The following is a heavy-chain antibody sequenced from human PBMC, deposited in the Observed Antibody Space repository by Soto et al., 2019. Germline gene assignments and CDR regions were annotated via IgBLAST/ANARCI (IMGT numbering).Heavy chain of an antibody. CDR2: VFHTGGT. Sequence: QVQLQESGPGLVKPSETLSLTCTVSSDSIAGENWWSWVRQPPGLGLEWIVEVFHTGGTNYNPSLKSRFTMEVDKAKKQFSLNLISATAANTAVYYSARVFSSVSGWMYYFDFWGQGTLVSVSS. V-gene: IGHV4-4*02. CDR1: SDSIAGENW. CDR3: ARVFSSVSGWMYYFDF. J-gene: IGHJ4*02. D-gene: IGHD6-19*01.